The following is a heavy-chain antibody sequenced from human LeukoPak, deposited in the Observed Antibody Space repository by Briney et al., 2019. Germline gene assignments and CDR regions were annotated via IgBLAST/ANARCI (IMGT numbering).Heavy chain of an antibody. CDR2: ISSSSSYI. Sequence: GGSLRLSCAASGFTFSSYSMKWVRQAPGKGLEWVSSISSSSSYIYYADSVKGRFTISRDNAKNSLYLQMNSLRAEDTAVYYCARGKTISATYYYDSSGYYLLAYWGQGTLVTVSS. V-gene: IGHV3-21*01. D-gene: IGHD3-22*01. CDR3: ARGKTISATYYYDSSGYYLLAY. J-gene: IGHJ4*02. CDR1: GFTFSSYS.